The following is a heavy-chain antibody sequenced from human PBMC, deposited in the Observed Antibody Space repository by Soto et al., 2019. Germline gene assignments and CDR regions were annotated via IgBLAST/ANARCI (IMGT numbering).Heavy chain of an antibody. CDR2: INHSGIT. CDR3: AVGPRMWLAGGGD. D-gene: IGHD6-19*01. CDR1: GGSFSGYY. Sequence: QVLLEQWGAGLLKPSETLSLTCAVYGGSFSGYYWTWIRQPPGRGLEWLGEINHSGITDYNPSLKSRVSISIDTSKNQFSLNLNSVTAADTAVYYCAVGPRMWLAGGGDWGQGTLVTVSS. V-gene: IGHV4-34*01. J-gene: IGHJ4*02.